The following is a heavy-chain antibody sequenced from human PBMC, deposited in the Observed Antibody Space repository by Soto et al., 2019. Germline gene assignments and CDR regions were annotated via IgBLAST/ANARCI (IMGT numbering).Heavy chain of an antibody. Sequence: SSETLSLTCAVSGDSISSSNWWSWVRQPPGKGLEWIGEIYHSGSTNYNPSLKSRVTISVDKSKNQFSLNLNSVTAADTAVYYCARHSGSYFRDYWGQGNLVTVSS. CDR1: GDSISSSNW. V-gene: IGHV4-4*02. D-gene: IGHD1-26*01. CDR3: ARHSGSYFRDY. CDR2: IYHSGST. J-gene: IGHJ4*02.